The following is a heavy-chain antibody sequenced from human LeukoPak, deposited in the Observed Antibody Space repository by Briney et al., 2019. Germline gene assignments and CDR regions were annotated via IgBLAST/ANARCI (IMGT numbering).Heavy chain of an antibody. CDR1: GHTFTSYG. D-gene: IGHD3-22*01. V-gene: IGHV1-18*01. CDR2: ISAYNGNT. CDR3: AREKGYYYDSSGYPLFDY. J-gene: IGHJ4*02. Sequence: GASVKVSCKASGHTFTSYGISWVRQAPGQGLEWMGWISAYNGNTNYAQKLQGRVTMTTDTSTSTAYMELRSLRSDDTAVYYCAREKGYYYDSSGYPLFDYWGQGTLVTVSS.